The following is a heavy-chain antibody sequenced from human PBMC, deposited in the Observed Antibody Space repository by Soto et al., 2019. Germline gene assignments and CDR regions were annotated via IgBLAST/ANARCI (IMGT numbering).Heavy chain of an antibody. D-gene: IGHD3-22*01. CDR2: IYHSGST. Sequence: SATLSLTCAVSGGSISSSNWWSWVRQPPGKGLEWIGEIYHSGSTNYNPSLKSRVTISVDKSKNQFSLKLSSVTAADTAVYYCARGGYYYDSSGYFDNNYFDYRGQGTLVTVSS. J-gene: IGHJ4*02. CDR3: ARGGYYYDSSGYFDNNYFDY. CDR1: GGSISSSNW. V-gene: IGHV4-4*02.